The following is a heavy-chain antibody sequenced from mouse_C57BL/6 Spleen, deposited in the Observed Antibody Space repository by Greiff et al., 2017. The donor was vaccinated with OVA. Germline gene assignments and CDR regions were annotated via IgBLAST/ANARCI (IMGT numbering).Heavy chain of an antibody. Sequence: VQLQQSGPVLVKPGASVKMSCKASGYTFTDYYMNWVKQSHGKSLEWIGVINPYNGGTSYNQKFKGKATLTVDKSSSTAYMELNSLTSEDSAVYYFAREDYDAWFAYWGQGTLVTVSA. V-gene: IGHV1-19*01. CDR2: INPYNGGT. CDR3: AREDYDAWFAY. J-gene: IGHJ3*01. CDR1: GYTFTDYY. D-gene: IGHD2-4*01.